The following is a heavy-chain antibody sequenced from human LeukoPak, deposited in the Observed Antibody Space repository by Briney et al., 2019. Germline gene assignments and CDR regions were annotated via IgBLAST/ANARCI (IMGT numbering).Heavy chain of an antibody. Sequence: GGSLRLSCAASGFTFSSYSLNWVRQAPGKGLECVSYISRSSSTIYADSVKGRFTISRDNANNSLYLQMNSLRDDDTAVYYCARGFEIFDYWGQGTLVTVSS. CDR2: ISRSSSTI. CDR1: GFTFSSYS. D-gene: IGHD3-9*01. J-gene: IGHJ4*02. CDR3: ARGFEIFDY. V-gene: IGHV3-48*02.